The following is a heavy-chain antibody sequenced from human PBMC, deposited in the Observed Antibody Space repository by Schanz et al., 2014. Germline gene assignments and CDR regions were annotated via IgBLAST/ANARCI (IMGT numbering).Heavy chain of an antibody. CDR3: SRDLTVDTVYVVHYYYYGMDV. D-gene: IGHD5-12*01. Sequence: QAQLMQSGPELKKPGASVKVSCKASGGTFSSYTISWIRQAPGQGLEWMGRIIPILGIANYAQKFQGRVTITADRATSSACMELTSLRSEDTAVYFCSRDLTVDTVYVVHYYYYGMDVWGQGTTXTVSS. J-gene: IGHJ6*02. CDR2: IIPILGIA. V-gene: IGHV1-69*04. CDR1: GGTFSSYT.